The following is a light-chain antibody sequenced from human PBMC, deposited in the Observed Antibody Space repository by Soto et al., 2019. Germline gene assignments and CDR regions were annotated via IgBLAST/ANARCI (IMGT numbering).Light chain of an antibody. Sequence: QSVLTQPASVSGSPGQSITISCTGTSSDIGGYNYVSWYQQHPGKAPKLIVYDVSNRPSGISNRFSGSKSGNTASLTISGLQAEGEADYYCSSYTSSSNVLFGGGTQLTVL. CDR3: SSYTSSSNVL. CDR2: DVS. V-gene: IGLV2-14*03. CDR1: SSDIGGYNY. J-gene: IGLJ2*01.